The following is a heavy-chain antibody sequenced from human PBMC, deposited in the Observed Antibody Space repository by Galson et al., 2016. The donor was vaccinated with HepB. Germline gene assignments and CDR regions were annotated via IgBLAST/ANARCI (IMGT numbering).Heavy chain of an antibody. V-gene: IGHV1-69*04. CDR2: IIPLLNLA. CDR1: GGTFSSYP. CDR3: ARDYALATTVTTHTWFDP. Sequence: SVKVSCKVSGGTFSSYPISWVRRAPGQGLEWMGRIIPLLNLANYAQNFQGRVTITADKSTSTAYMELSSLKSEDTAIYYCARDYALATTVTTHTWFDPWGQGTLVAVSS. J-gene: IGHJ5*02. D-gene: IGHD4-17*01.